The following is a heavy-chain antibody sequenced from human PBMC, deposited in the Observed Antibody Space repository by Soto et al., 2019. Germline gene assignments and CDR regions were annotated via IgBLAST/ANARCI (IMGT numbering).Heavy chain of an antibody. CDR2: IIPVFGTP. CDR1: GNSFSSHA. J-gene: IGHJ4*02. Sequence: QVQLEQSGSEVKKSGSSVKVSCKSSGNSFSSHAITWGRQAPGHGLEWMGGIIPVFGTPSYAQKFQGRVTITADKSTNTSYMELRSLRSEDTAVYYCARGGALSTSWYWGDGLDSWGQGTQVTVSS. V-gene: IGHV1-69*06. CDR3: ARGGALSTSWYWGDGLDS. D-gene: IGHD2-2*01.